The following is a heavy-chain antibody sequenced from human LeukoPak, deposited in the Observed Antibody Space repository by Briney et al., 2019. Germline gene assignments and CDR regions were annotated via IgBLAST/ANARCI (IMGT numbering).Heavy chain of an antibody. CDR3: ARAYHSSGGLGWFDP. D-gene: IGHD6-19*01. CDR1: GGSFSGYY. J-gene: IGHJ5*02. Sequence: SETLSLTCAVYGGSFSGYYWSWIRNPPGKGLKWIGEINHTGSTNYNPSLKSRVTISVDTSKNQFSLKLTSVTAADTALYYCARAYHSSGGLGWFDPWGQGTLVTVSS. V-gene: IGHV4-34*01. CDR2: INHTGST.